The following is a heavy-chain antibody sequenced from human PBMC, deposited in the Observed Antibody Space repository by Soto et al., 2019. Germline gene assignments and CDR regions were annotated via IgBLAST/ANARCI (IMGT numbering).Heavy chain of an antibody. CDR2: TYYRSKWYN. V-gene: IGHV6-1*01. J-gene: IGHJ4*02. Sequence: SQTLSLTCAISGDSVSSNSAAWNWIRQSPSRGLEWLGRTYYRSKWYNDYAVSVKSRITINPDTSKNQFSLMLKSVTAADTAVYFCASARNRHFDYWGQGALVTVSS. CDR3: ASARNRHFDY. CDR1: GDSVSSNSAA.